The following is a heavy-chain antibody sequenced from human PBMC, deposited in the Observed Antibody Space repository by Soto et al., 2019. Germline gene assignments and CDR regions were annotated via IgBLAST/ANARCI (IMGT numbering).Heavy chain of an antibody. CDR3: AITFGGDSGPDAFDT. CDR2: IYDSGST. CDR1: GGSISNFY. Sequence: QVQLQESGPGLVKPSETLSLTCTVSGGSISNFYWNWIRQPPGKGLEWIGYIYDSGSTNYNPSLKRRVTISVRTSKNQFSLRLSTVTAADTAVYYGAITFGGDSGPDAFDTWGQGTVVTASS. D-gene: IGHD3-16*01. V-gene: IGHV4-59*08. J-gene: IGHJ3*02.